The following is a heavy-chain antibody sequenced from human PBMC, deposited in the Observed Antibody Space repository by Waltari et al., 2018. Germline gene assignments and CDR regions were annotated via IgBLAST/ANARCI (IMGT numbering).Heavy chain of an antibody. V-gene: IGHV4-34*01. J-gene: IGHJ3*02. CDR1: GGSFSGYY. Sequence: QVQLQQWGAGLLKPSETLSLTCAVYGGSFSGYYWSWLRQPPGKGLEWIGEINHSGSTNYNPSLKSRVTISVDTPKNQFSLKLSSVTAADTAVYYCASVDYYDSSGPDAFDIWGQGTMVTVSS. D-gene: IGHD3-22*01. CDR3: ASVDYYDSSGPDAFDI. CDR2: INHSGST.